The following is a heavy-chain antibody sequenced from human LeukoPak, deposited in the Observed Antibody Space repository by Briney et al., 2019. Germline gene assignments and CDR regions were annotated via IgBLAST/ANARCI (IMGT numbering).Heavy chain of an antibody. CDR3: ARVISVRGKISWFDP. Sequence: SETLSLTCTVSGGSISSYYWSWIRQPPGKGLEWIGYIYYSGSTNYNPSLKSRVTISVDTSKNQFSLKLSSVTAADTAVYYCARVISVRGKISWFDPWGQGTLVTVSS. CDR1: GGSISSYY. J-gene: IGHJ5*02. D-gene: IGHD3-10*01. CDR2: IYYSGST. V-gene: IGHV4-59*01.